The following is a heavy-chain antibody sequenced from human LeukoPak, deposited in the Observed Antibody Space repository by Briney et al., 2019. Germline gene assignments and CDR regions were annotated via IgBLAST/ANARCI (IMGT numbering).Heavy chain of an antibody. CDR3: VNGGDDSSGYYAPRFDY. CDR1: GGTFSSYA. J-gene: IGHJ4*02. CDR2: IIPIFGTA. Sequence: VASVTVSCTASGGTFSSYAISWVRQAPGQGLEWMGGIIPIFGTANYAQKFQGRVTITADESTSTAYMELSSLRSEDTAVYYCVNGGDDSSGYYAPRFDYWGQGTLVTVSS. D-gene: IGHD3-22*01. V-gene: IGHV1-69*01.